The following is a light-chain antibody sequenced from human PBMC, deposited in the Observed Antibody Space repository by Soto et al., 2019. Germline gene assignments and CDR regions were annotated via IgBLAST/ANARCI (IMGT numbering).Light chain of an antibody. CDR2: DVS. CDR3: CSYAGSSSYV. CDR1: SNDVGAYNL. Sequence: QSVLTQPPSASGSPGQSVTISCTGTSNDVGAYNLVSWYQQHPGKAPKLMIYDVSKRPSGVSNRFSGSKSGNTASLTISGLQAEDEADYYCCSYAGSSSYVFGTGTKVTVL. J-gene: IGLJ1*01. V-gene: IGLV2-23*02.